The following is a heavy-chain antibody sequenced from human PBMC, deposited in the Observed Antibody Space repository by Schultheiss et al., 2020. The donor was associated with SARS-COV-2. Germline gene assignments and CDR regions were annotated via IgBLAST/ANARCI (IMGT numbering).Heavy chain of an antibody. CDR2: IWYDGSNK. D-gene: IGHD6-13*01. J-gene: IGHJ4*02. CDR3: ARDRSYGSSSPPMGIDY. Sequence: GGSLRLSCAASGFTFSSYGMHWVRQAPGKGLEWVAVIWYDGSNKYYADSVKGRFTISRDNSKNTLYLQMNSLRADTAVYYCARDRSYGSSSPPMGIDYWGQGTLVTVSS. CDR1: GFTFSSYG. V-gene: IGHV3-33*01.